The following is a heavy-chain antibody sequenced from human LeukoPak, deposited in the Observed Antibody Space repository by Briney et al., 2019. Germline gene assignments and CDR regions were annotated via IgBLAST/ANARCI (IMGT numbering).Heavy chain of an antibody. V-gene: IGHV4-30-4*01. CDR1: GGSISSGDYY. J-gene: IGHJ5*02. Sequence: KPSETLSLTCTVSGGSISSGDYYWSWIRQPPGKGLEWIGYIYYSGSTYYNPSLKSRVTISVETSKNQFSLKLSSVTAADTAVYYCARGYPTGVFYWFDPWGQGTLVTVSS. D-gene: IGHD3-10*01. CDR2: IYYSGST. CDR3: ARGYPTGVFYWFDP.